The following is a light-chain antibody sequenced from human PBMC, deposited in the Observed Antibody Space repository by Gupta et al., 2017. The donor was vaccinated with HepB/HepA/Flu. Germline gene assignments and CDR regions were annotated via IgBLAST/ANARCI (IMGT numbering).Light chain of an antibody. V-gene: IGKV1-12*01. CDR3: QETDSLPPHT. Sequence: IQMNQSPSFVSASVGDTVIITCRASQAINSWLAWYQQKPGRAPKVLIYEASSLQSGVPSRFSGSGCGTDVTITISSLQPEDVATYYCQETDSLPPHTFGQGTKVEI. CDR2: EAS. CDR1: QAINSW. J-gene: IGKJ2*01.